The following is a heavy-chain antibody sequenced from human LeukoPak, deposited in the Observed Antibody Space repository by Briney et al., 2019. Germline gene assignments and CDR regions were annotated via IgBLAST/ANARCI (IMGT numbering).Heavy chain of an antibody. CDR1: GGSISSGGYF. Sequence: SETLSLTCTVSGGSISSGGYFWSWIRQPAGKGLEWIGRFYASGSTNYNPSLQSRVTISVDTSKNQFSLKLTSVTAADTAVYYCARLVGWLGYFDYWGQGTLVTVSS. CDR3: ARLVGWLGYFDY. J-gene: IGHJ4*02. D-gene: IGHD6-19*01. V-gene: IGHV4-61*02. CDR2: FYASGST.